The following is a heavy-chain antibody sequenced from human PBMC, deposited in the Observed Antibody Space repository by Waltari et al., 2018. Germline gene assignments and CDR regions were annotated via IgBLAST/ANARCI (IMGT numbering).Heavy chain of an antibody. CDR2: IYHSGST. J-gene: IGHJ1*01. CDR1: GYSISSGYY. CDR3: AGLEGGSYPGAEYFQH. D-gene: IGHD1-26*01. V-gene: IGHV4-38-2*01. Sequence: QVQLQESGPGLVKPSETLSLTCAVSGYSISSGYYWGWIRQPPGKGLEWIGSIYHSGSTYYNPSLKIRVTISVDTSKNQCSLKLSSVTAAGTAVYYCAGLEGGSYPGAEYFQHWGQGTLVTVSS.